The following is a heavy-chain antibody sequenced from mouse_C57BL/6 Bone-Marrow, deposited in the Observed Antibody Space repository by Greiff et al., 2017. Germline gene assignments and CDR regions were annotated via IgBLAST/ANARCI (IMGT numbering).Heavy chain of an antibody. CDR3: ARSGLRQTAWFAD. J-gene: IGHJ3*01. CDR2: IDPSDSET. CDR1: GYTFTSYW. Sequence: QVQLQQPGAELVRPGSSVKLSCKASGYTFTSYWMHWVKQRPIQGLEWIGNIDPSDSETHYNQKFKDKATLTVDKSSSTAYMQLSSLTSADSAVYYCARSGLRQTAWFADWGQGTLVTVSA. V-gene: IGHV1-52*01. D-gene: IGHD2-2*01.